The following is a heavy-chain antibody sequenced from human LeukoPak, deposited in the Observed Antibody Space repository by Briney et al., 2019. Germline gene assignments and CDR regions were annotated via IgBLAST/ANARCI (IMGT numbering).Heavy chain of an antibody. V-gene: IGHV4-39*01. CDR2: IYYSGST. D-gene: IGHD6-13*01. CDR3: ARQGVAAAGTSFDI. CDR1: GGSISSSGYY. Sequence: SETLSLTCTVSGGSISSSGYYWGWIRQPPGKGLEWIGSIYYSGSTYYNPSLKSRVTISVDTSKNQFSLKLSSVTAADTAVYYCARQGVAAAGTSFDIWGQGTMVTVSS. J-gene: IGHJ3*02.